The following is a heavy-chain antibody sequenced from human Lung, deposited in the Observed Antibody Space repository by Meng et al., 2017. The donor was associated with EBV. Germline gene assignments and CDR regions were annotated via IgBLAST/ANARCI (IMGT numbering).Heavy chain of an antibody. V-gene: IGHV1-18*01. J-gene: IGHJ4*02. CDR3: ARGTPGRGYSDY. D-gene: IGHD3-10*01. CDR2: IDNNVDT. Sequence: QVHLLESGAGVKKPGASLRLSCEASGYTFASYGMSWLRQAPGQGLEWMGWIDNNVDTYPAQKFQRRVSMTTDTHTSTAFMELRRLRSDDTAVYYCARGTPGRGYSDYWGQGTLVTVSS. CDR1: GYTFASYG.